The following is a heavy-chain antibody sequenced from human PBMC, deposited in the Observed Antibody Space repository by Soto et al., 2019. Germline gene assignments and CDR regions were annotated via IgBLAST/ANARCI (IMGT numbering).Heavy chain of an antibody. CDR2: TSNSGST. CDR3: ARGGGSTKVDY. J-gene: IGHJ4*02. D-gene: IGHD2-2*01. CDR1: GGSITSSGYY. V-gene: IGHV4-31*03. Sequence: QVQLQESGPGLVKPSQTLSLTCTVSGGSITSSGYYWSWIRQHPGEGLEWIGFTSNSGSTSYNPSLRKRVTISADTSSTQFSLHLKSVTAADTAVYYCARGGGSTKVDYWGQGALVTVSP.